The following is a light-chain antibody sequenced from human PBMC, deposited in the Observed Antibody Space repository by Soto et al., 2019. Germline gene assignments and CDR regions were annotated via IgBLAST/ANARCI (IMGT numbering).Light chain of an antibody. CDR2: DVS. V-gene: IGLV2-14*01. J-gene: IGLJ2*01. CDR3: SSYTSSSTQ. Sequence: QSVLTQPASVSGSPGQSITISCTGTSSDVGGYNYVSWYQQHPGKAPKLMIYDVSNRPSGVSNRFSGSKSGNTASLTISGLQAEVEADYYCSSYTSSSTQFGGGTKVTVL. CDR1: SSDVGGYNY.